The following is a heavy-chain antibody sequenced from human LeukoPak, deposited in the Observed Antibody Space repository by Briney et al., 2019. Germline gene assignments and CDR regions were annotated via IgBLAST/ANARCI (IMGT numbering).Heavy chain of an antibody. V-gene: IGHV3-15*01. J-gene: IGHJ4*02. D-gene: IGHD3-22*01. CDR1: GFTFSNAW. CDR2: IKSKTDGGTT. Sequence: PGGSLRLSCAASGFTFSNAWMSWVRQAPGEGLEWVGRIKSKTDGGTTDYAAPVKGRFTISRDDSKNTLYLQMNSLKTEDTAVYYCTLTDYYDSSGYYTPPYYFDYWGQGTLVTVSS. CDR3: TLTDYYDSSGYYTPPYYFDY.